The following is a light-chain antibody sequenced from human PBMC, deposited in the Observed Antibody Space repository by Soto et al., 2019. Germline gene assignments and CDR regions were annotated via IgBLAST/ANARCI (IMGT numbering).Light chain of an antibody. V-gene: IGKV3-11*01. Sequence: EIVLTQSPATLSLSPGERATLSCRASQSVRSYLAWYQQKPGQAPRLLISDASNRATGIPARFSGSGSGTNFTLNISGLEPEDFAVYYCQQRYSWPPITFGQGTRLEV. CDR3: QQRYSWPPIT. J-gene: IGKJ5*01. CDR2: DAS. CDR1: QSVRSY.